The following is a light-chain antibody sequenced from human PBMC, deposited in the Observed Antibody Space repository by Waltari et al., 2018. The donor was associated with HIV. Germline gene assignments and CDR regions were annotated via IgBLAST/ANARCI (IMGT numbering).Light chain of an antibody. CDR1: SSNIGAGYD. V-gene: IGLV1-40*01. CDR3: QSYDSSLSGSV. J-gene: IGLJ2*01. Sequence: QSVLTQPPSVSGAPGQRVTISCTGSSSNIGAGYDVHWYQQLPGTAPKLLIYVHSNRPSGAPDRFSGSQSGSSASLAITGLQAEDEADYYCQSYDSSLSGSVFGGGTKLTVL. CDR2: VHS.